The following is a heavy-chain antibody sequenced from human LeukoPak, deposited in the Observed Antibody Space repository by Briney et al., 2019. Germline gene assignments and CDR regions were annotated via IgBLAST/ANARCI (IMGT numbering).Heavy chain of an antibody. CDR3: ARDSGNFHYDMDV. CDR2: KFSHDGTT. J-gene: IGHJ6*02. CDR1: GYSFNSHH. Sequence: ASVNVSCKTSGYSFNSHHVHWVRQAPGQGLEWMGVKFSHDGTTSYTQNFQGRLTMTRDTSTSTVYMELSSLRSEDTAVYYCARDSGNFHYDMDVWGQGTTVIVSS. V-gene: IGHV1-46*02. D-gene: IGHD3-10*01.